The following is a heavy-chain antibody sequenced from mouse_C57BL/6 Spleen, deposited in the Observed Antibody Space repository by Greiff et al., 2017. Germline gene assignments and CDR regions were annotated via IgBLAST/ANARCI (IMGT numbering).Heavy chain of an antibody. CDR1: GYSFTDYN. V-gene: IGHV1-39*01. J-gene: IGHJ2*01. CDR3: ARGRGLGDY. Sequence: VQLKESGPELVTPGASVKISCKASGYSFTDYNMNWVKQSNGKSLEWIGVNNPNYGTTSYNQKFKGKATLTVDQSSSTAYMQLNRLTAEDSAVYDCARGRGLGDYWGQGTTLTVSS. CDR2: NNPNYGTT.